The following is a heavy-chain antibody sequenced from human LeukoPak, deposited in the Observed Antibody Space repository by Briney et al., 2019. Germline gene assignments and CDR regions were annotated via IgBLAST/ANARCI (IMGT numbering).Heavy chain of an antibody. CDR3: AKTGGSGTYLDY. CDR2: IRSSDSKI. Sequence: GGSLRLSCAASGFTVSDYYMTWVRQAPGKGLEWISYIRSSDSKIFYADSVKGRFTISRDNAENSMSLQMNSLRAEDTAMYYCAKTGGSGTYLDYWGQGTLVTVSS. V-gene: IGHV3-11*01. CDR1: GFTVSDYY. D-gene: IGHD3-16*01. J-gene: IGHJ4*02.